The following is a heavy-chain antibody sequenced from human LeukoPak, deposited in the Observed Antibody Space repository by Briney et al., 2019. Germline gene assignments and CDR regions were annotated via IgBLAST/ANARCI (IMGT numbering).Heavy chain of an antibody. CDR3: TRGTSVSASAS. J-gene: IGHJ5*02. CDR2: VSHSGST. CDR1: NFSISSNFH. V-gene: IGHV4-38-2*01. Sequence: SETLSLTCAVSNFSISSNFHWGWIRQPPGKGLEWIGSVSHSGSTFYNPSLKSRVTISVDTSKNQFSLRVNSVTAADTAIYYCTRGTSVSASASWGQGTLVTVSS. D-gene: IGHD2-21*02.